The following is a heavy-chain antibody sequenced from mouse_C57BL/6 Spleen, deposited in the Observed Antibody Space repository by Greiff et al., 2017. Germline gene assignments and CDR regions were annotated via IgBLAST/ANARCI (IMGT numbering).Heavy chain of an antibody. J-gene: IGHJ2*01. V-gene: IGHV1-80*01. CDR2: IYPGDGDT. CDR1: GYAFSSYW. CDR3: ARTMIAYFDY. Sequence: VKLQESGAELVKPGASVKISCKASGYAFSSYWMNWVKQRPGKGLEWIGQIYPGDGDTNYNGKFKGKATLTADISSSTAYMQLSGLTSEDSAVYFCARTMIAYFDYWGQGTTLTVSS. D-gene: IGHD2-4*01.